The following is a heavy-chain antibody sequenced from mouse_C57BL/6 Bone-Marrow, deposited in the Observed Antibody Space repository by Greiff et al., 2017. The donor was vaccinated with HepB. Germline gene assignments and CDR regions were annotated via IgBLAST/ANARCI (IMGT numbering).Heavy chain of an antibody. CDR2: IDPSDSYT. Sequence: QVQLQQPGAELVMPGASVKLSCKASGYTFTSYWMHWVKQRPGQGLEWIGEIDPSDSYTNYNQKFEGKSTLTVDKSSSTAYMQLSSLTSEDSAVYYCARKGGGTLAYWGQGTLVTVSA. CDR3: ARKGGGTLAY. V-gene: IGHV1-69*01. D-gene: IGHD1-1*02. J-gene: IGHJ3*01. CDR1: GYTFTSYW.